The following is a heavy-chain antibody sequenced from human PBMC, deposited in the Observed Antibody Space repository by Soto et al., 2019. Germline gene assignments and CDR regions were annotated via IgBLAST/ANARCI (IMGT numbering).Heavy chain of an antibody. CDR3: ARGSSYYYDSSGYLDI. V-gene: IGHV4-59*01. D-gene: IGHD3-22*01. CDR1: GGSISSYY. J-gene: IGHJ3*02. CDR2: IYYSGST. Sequence: SSETLSLTCTVSGGSISSYYWSWIRQPPGKGLEWIGYIYYSGSTNYNPSLKSRVTISVDTSKNQFSLKLSSVTAADTAVYYCARGSSYYYDSSGYLDIWGQGTMDTVSS.